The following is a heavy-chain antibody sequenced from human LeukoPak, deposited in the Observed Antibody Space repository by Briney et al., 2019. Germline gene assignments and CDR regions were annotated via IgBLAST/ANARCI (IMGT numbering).Heavy chain of an antibody. D-gene: IGHD4-17*01. V-gene: IGHV3-23*01. CDR1: GFTFSNIA. Sequence: GGSLRLSCAASGFTFSNIAFYWVRQAPGKGLEWVSSISDSDSRTNFADSVKGRFTISSDFSKNTLFLQMNGLRADDTAVYYCATSTVTDGFDYWGQGAPVTVSS. J-gene: IGHJ4*02. CDR3: ATSTVTDGFDY. CDR2: ISDSDSRT.